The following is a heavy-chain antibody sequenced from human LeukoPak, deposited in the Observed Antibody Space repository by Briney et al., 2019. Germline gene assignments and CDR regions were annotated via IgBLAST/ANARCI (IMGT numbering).Heavy chain of an antibody. CDR2: IRYDGSNK. J-gene: IGHJ4*02. D-gene: IGHD3-3*01. CDR1: GFTFSSYG. V-gene: IGHV3-30*02. CDR3: AKGAYRRSVPRDDY. Sequence: GGSLRLSCAASGFTFSSYGMHWVRQAPGKGLEWVAFIRYDGSNKYYADSVKGRFTISRDNSKNTLYLQMNSLRAEDTAVYYCAKGAYRRSVPRDDYWGQGTLVTVSS.